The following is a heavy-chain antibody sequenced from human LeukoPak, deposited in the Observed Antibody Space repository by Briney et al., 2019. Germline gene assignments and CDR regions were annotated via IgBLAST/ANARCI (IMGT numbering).Heavy chain of an antibody. Sequence: ASVKVSCKASGYTFTDYYIHWVRQAPGQGLEWMGWVFPYSGKSNLAQKFQGRVAMTSDTSVGTVYLELSRLTSDDTAVFFCARVQGGYNYFDYWGQGTPVTVSS. D-gene: IGHD5-24*01. CDR3: ARVQGGYNYFDY. CDR1: GYTFTDYY. J-gene: IGHJ4*02. V-gene: IGHV1-2*02. CDR2: VFPYSGKS.